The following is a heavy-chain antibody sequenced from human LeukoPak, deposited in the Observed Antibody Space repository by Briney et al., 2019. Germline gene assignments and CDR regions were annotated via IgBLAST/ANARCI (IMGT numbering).Heavy chain of an antibody. CDR2: ITSSGSTI. CDR3: VRVDGSGWFRY. D-gene: IGHD6-19*01. CDR1: GFTFSSYG. J-gene: IGHJ4*02. V-gene: IGHV3-48*02. Sequence: GGSLRLSCAASGFTFSSYGMKWVRQAPGKGLEWVSYITSSGSTIYYAGSVKGRFSISRDNAKNSVYLQMNSLRDDDTAVYYCVRVDGSGWFRYWGQGTLVTVSS.